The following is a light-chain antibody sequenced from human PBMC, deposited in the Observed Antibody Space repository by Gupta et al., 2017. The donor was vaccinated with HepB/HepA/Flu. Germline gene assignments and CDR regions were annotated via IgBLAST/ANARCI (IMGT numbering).Light chain of an antibody. J-gene: IGLJ1*01. CDR1: SSNIGNDN. V-gene: IGLV1-47*02. CDR3: VGWDDSLSGYV. Sequence: QPVLTQPPSASGTPGRRVTISCSGSSSNIGNDNASWYQQLPGAAPKLLIYNNNQRTSGVPDRLSGAKSGATAALVISGRRSEDEADYYCVGWDDSLSGYVFGAGTKVTVL. CDR2: NNN.